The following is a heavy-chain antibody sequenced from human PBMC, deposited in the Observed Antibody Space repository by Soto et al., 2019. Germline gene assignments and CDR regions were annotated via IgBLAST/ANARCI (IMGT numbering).Heavy chain of an antibody. CDR1: GFTFSSYA. D-gene: IGHD2-15*01. CDR3: AKRRGAGGHFDC. V-gene: IGHV3-23*01. J-gene: IGHJ4*02. CDR2: VSIGGST. Sequence: DVPLLESGGGLVQPEGSLRLSFAASGFTFSSYAMGWVRQGPGKGLEWVAVVSIGGSTHYADSVRGRFTISRDNSKNTLSLQMNSLTAEDTAVYFCAKRRGAGGHFDCWGQGALVTVSS.